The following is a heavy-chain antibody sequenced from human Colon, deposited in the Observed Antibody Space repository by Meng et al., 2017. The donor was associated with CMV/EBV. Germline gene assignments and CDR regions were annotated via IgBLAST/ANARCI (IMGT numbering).Heavy chain of an antibody. CDR1: GFTFSSYS. D-gene: IGHD2-2*01. Sequence: GESLKISCAASGFTFSSYSINWVRQAPGKGLEWVSSISGISGYIYYADSMKGRFTISRDNARNSVYLQMNSLRAEDTAVYFCARGYYCSSTSCFADDVAFDVWGQGTVVTVSS. CDR3: ARGYYCSSTSCFADDVAFDV. CDR2: ISGISGYI. J-gene: IGHJ3*01. V-gene: IGHV3-21*01.